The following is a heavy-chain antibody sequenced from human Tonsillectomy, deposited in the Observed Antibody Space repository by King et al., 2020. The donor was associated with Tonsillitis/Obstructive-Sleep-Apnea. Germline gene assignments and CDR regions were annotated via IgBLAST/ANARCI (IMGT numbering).Heavy chain of an antibody. V-gene: IGHV4-39*01. Sequence: QLQESGPGLVKPSETLSLTCTVSGGSISSSSYYWGWIRQPPGKGLEWIESIYYSGSTSYNPSLKSRVTISVDTSKNQFSLKRSCVTAADTAVYYCAEYQLPKDDFDIWGQGTMVTVSS. D-gene: IGHD2-2*01. CDR2: IYYSGST. CDR1: GGSISSSSYY. CDR3: AEYQLPKDDFDI. J-gene: IGHJ3*02.